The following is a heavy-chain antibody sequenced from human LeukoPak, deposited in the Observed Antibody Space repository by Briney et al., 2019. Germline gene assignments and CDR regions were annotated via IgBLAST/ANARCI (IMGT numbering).Heavy chain of an antibody. CDR3: ARPYYYDSRIDP. CDR2: TYYSGST. V-gene: IGHV4-30-4*01. CDR1: GGSISSGDYY. D-gene: IGHD3-22*01. Sequence: SETLSLTCTVSGGSISSGDYYWSWIRQPPGMGLEWIGYTYYSGSTYYNPSLKGRATISVDTSKNQFSLKLTSVTAADTAVYYCARPYYYDSRIDPWGQGTLVTVSS. J-gene: IGHJ5*02.